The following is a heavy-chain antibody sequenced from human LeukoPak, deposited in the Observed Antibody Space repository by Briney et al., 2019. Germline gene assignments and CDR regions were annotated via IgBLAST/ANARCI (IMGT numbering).Heavy chain of an antibody. CDR1: GFTFSSYW. J-gene: IGHJ6*02. CDR3: ARDRALGIAAGTPRYGMDV. D-gene: IGHD6-13*01. CDR2: INSDGSST. V-gene: IGHV3-74*01. Sequence: GGSLRLSCAASGFTFSSYWMHWVRQAPGKGLVWVSRINSDGSSTSYADSVKGRFTISRDNAKNTLYLQMNSLRAEDTAVYYCARDRALGIAAGTPRYGMDVWGQGTTATVSS.